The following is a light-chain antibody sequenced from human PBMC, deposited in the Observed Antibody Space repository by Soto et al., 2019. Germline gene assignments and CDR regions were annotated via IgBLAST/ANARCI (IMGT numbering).Light chain of an antibody. J-gene: IGKJ2*01. CDR1: QSVSSN. CDR2: GAS. V-gene: IGKV3-15*01. Sequence: EIVMTQSPATLSVSPGERATLSCRASQSVSSNLAWYQQKPGQAPRLLIYGASTRATVIPARFSGSGSGTEFTLTISSLQSEDLAVYYCQQYNNWPLYTFGQGTKLEIK. CDR3: QQYNNWPLYT.